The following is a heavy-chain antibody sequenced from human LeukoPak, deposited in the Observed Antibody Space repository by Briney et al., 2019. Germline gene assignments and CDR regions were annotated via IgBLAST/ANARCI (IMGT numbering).Heavy chain of an antibody. CDR3: ARDQDGVARFDP. CDR1: GFTISSYW. V-gene: IGHV3-30-3*01. CDR2: ISYDGSNK. J-gene: IGHJ5*02. Sequence: GGSLRLSCAASGFTISSYWMSWVRQAPGKGLEWVAVISYDGSNKYYADSVKGRFTISRDNSKNTLYLQMNSLRAEDTAVYYCARDQDGVARFDPWGQGTLVTVSS. D-gene: IGHD5-24*01.